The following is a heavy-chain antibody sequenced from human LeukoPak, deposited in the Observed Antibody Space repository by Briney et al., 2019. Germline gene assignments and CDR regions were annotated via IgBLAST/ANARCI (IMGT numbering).Heavy chain of an antibody. CDR2: IYYSGSA. CDR3: ARTGKNWETGYGMDV. J-gene: IGHJ6*02. D-gene: IGHD7-27*01. V-gene: IGHV4-59*08. CDR1: GGSMSNYY. Sequence: SETLSLTCTVSGGSMSNYYWSWIREPPREGLEWVGYIYYSGSAKYNPSLKRRVIISVDTSKNQFSLKLSSETAADTAVYYCARTGKNWETGYGMDVWGQGSTVTVSS.